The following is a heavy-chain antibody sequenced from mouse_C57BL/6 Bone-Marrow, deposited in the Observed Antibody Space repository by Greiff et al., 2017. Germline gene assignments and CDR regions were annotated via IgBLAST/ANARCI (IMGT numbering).Heavy chain of an antibody. V-gene: IGHV1-55*01. CDR2: IYPGSGST. D-gene: IGHD1-1*01. J-gene: IGHJ1*03. CDR3: ARTITTVPRYFDV. Sequence: VQLQQPGAELVKPGASVKMSCKASGYTFTSYWITWVKQRPGQGLEWIGDIYPGSGSTNYNEKFKSKATLTVDTSSSTAYMQLSSLTSEDSAVYYCARTITTVPRYFDVWGTGTTVTVSS. CDR1: GYTFTSYW.